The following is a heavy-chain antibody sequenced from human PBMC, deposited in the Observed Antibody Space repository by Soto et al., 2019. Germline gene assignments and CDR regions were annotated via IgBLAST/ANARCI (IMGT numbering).Heavy chain of an antibody. V-gene: IGHV3-7*05. CDR1: GFTFSTYW. D-gene: IGHD6-19*01. CDR3: APNTGWAFDI. Sequence: PGGSLRLSCAASGFTFSTYWMSWVRQAPGKGLEWVANIKQDGSEKYYVDPVKGRFTITRDNAKNSLYLQMNSLRVEDTAVYYCAPNTGWAFDIWGQGTMVTVS. J-gene: IGHJ3*02. CDR2: IKQDGSEK.